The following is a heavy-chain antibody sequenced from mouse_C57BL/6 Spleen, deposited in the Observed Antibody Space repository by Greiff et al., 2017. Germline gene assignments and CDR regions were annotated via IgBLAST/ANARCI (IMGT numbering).Heavy chain of an antibody. CDR1: GYAFSSYW. D-gene: IGHD2-2*01. Sequence: QVQLKQSGAELVKPGASVKISCKASGYAFSSYWMNWVKQRPRKGLVWIGQLYPGDGDTNYNGKFKGKATLTADTSSSTAYMQLSSLTSEDSAVYFGASPGGRSTMVTYYARDYWGQGTSVTVSS. J-gene: IGHJ4*01. V-gene: IGHV1-80*01. CDR3: ASPGGRSTMVTYYARDY. CDR2: LYPGDGDT.